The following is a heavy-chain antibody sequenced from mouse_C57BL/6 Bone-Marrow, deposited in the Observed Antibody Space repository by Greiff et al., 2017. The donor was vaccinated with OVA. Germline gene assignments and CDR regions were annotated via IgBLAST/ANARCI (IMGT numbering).Heavy chain of an antibody. CDR2: ISSGGDYI. V-gene: IGHV5-9-1*02. CDR3: TRDGYYAMDY. Sequence: EVKVEESGEGLVKPGGSLKLSCAASGFTFSSYAMSWVRQTPEKRLEWVAYISSGGDYIYYADTVKGRFTISRDNARKTLYLQMSSMKSEDTAMYYCTRDGYYAMDYWGQGTSVTVSS. D-gene: IGHD2-3*01. J-gene: IGHJ4*01. CDR1: GFTFSSYA.